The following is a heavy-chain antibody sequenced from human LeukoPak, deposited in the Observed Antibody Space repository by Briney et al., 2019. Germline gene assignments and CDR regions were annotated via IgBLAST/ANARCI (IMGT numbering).Heavy chain of an antibody. V-gene: IGHV4-61*01. CDR1: GGSISSSSYY. CDR2: IYYSGIT. J-gene: IGHJ3*02. D-gene: IGHD3-22*01. CDR3: ARAYYYDSSGYSPYAFDI. Sequence: SETLSLTCTVSGGSISSSSYYWSWIRQPPGKGLEWIRYIYYSGITNYNPSLKSRFTISVDTSKNQFSLKLSSVTAADTAVYYCARAYYYDSSGYSPYAFDIWGQGTMVTVSS.